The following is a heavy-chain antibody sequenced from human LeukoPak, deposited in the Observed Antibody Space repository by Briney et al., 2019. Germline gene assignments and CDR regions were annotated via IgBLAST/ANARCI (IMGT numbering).Heavy chain of an antibody. D-gene: IGHD3-3*01. V-gene: IGHV3-7*03. CDR2: IKQDETEK. CDR3: AKDPSYNFWSGYQSY. Sequence: GGSLRLSCTASGFTFSNFWMGWVRQAPGKGLEWVANIKQDETEKFYLGSVKGRFTIPRDNSKNTLYLQMNSLRAEDTAVYYCAKDPSYNFWSGYQSYWGQGTLVTVSS. CDR1: GFTFSNFW. J-gene: IGHJ4*02.